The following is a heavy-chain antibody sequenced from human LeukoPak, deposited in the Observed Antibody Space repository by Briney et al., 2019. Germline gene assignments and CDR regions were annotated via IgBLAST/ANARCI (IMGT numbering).Heavy chain of an antibody. V-gene: IGHV3-21*01. J-gene: IGHJ3*02. D-gene: IGHD3-22*01. CDR3: ARPNYYDSSGQPDI. Sequence: PGGSLRPSCAASGFTFSSYSMNWVRQAPGKGLEWVTYISSSSSYIYYADSVKGRFTISRDNAKNSLYLQRNSLRAEDTAVYYCARPNYYDSSGQPDIWGQGTMVTVSS. CDR2: ISSSSSYI. CDR1: GFTFSSYS.